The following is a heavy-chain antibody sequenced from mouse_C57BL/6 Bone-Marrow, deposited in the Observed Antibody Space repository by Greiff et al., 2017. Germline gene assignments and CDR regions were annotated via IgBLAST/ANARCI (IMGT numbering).Heavy chain of an antibody. CDR2: LYPGSGST. D-gene: IGHD2-12*01. CDR3: ARGRYDVDY. Sequence: VQLQQPGAELVKPGASVKLSCTASGYTFTSYWITWVQQRPGHGLAWIGDLYPGSGSTYYTAQFKSKATLTVDTSSSTAYMQRSSVTSEDSAVYYCARGRYDVDYWGQGTTLTVAS. V-gene: IGHV1-55*01. J-gene: IGHJ2*01. CDR1: GYTFTSYW.